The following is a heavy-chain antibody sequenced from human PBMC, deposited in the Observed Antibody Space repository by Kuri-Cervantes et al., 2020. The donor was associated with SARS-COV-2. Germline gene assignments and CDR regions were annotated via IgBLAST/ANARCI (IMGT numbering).Heavy chain of an antibody. CDR1: GFTFTSSA. CDR3: ARAISYYYDSSGYYPMGGFDY. V-gene: IGHV1-18*01. CDR2: ISAYNGNT. D-gene: IGHD3-22*01. Sequence: ASVKVSCKASGFTFTSSAMQWVRQAPGQGLEWMGWISAYNGNTNYAQKLQGRVTMTTDTSTSTAYMELRSLRSDDTAVYYCARAISYYYDSSGYYPMGGFDYWGQGTLVTVSS. J-gene: IGHJ4*02.